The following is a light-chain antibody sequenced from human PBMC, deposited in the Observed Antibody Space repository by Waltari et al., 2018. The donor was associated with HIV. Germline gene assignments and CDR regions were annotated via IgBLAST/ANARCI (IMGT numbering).Light chain of an antibody. Sequence: QSALTQPASVSGSPGQSITISCTETSSDVGNYNLVSWYQQYTGKAPKLLIYEVTKRPSGVSSRFSGSKSVNTASLTISDLQSEEEANYYCCSYGSSATFVVFGGGTRVTV. CDR1: SSDVGNYNL. J-gene: IGLJ2*01. V-gene: IGLV2-23*02. CDR2: EVT. CDR3: CSYGSSATFVV.